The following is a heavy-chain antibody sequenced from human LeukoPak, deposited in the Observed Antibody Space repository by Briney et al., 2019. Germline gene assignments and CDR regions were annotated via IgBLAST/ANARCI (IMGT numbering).Heavy chain of an antibody. V-gene: IGHV1-69*06. CDR1: GGTFSSYA. Sequence: SVKVSCKASGGTFSSYAISWVRQAPGQGLEWMGGIIPIFGTANYAQKFQGRVTITADKSTSTAYMELSSLRSEDTAVYYCARSHDSSGYYLTFDYWGQGTLVTVSS. D-gene: IGHD3-22*01. CDR2: IIPIFGTA. J-gene: IGHJ4*02. CDR3: ARSHDSSGYYLTFDY.